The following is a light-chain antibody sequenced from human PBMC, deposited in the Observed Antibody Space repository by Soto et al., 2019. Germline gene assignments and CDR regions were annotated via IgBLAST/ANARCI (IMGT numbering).Light chain of an antibody. V-gene: IGKV1-12*01. J-gene: IGKJ5*01. CDR3: QQAIPFPPT. CDR2: DAS. Sequence: DIQMTQSPSSVSASVGDRVTITCPASQSVSNFLMWYQQKPGKAPKLLIYDASSLQSGVPSRFSGSGSGTDFTLTLSSLQAEDFATYYCQQAIPFPPTFGQGTRLEIK. CDR1: QSVSNF.